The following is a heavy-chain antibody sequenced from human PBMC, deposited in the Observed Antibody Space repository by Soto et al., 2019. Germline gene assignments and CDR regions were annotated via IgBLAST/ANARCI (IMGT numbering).Heavy chain of an antibody. V-gene: IGHV4-59*01. CDR3: PRTPYSFTLGTVLHYFDS. D-gene: IGHD7-27*01. CDR2: IYYSGTT. J-gene: IGHJ4*02. CDR1: GASIRSTY. Sequence: QVQLQESGPGLVKPSETLSLTCTVSGASIRSTYWSWIRQSPGKGLVWIGYIYYSGTTNYNPSLKNRVTTSMDASGNQFSLILSSATAADTAVYYCPRTPYSFTLGTVLHYFDSWGQGTLVSVSS.